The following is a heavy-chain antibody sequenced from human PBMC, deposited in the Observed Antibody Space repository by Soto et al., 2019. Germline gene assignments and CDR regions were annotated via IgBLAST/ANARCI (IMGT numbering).Heavy chain of an antibody. D-gene: IGHD3-9*01. V-gene: IGHV4-30-4*01. CDR3: ARGHYDVLTGYYVRYFDY. J-gene: IGHJ4*02. Sequence: QVXXQESGPGLVKPSQTLSLRCSVSGGSVRSDDYFWSWIRQPPGKALEWMGYISHSGTAYYNPSLKRRLAMSIDTSKKHFSLSLRSLTAADTATYYCARGHYDVLTGYYVRYFDYWGRGTRVTVSS. CDR1: GGSVRSDDYF. CDR2: ISHSGTA.